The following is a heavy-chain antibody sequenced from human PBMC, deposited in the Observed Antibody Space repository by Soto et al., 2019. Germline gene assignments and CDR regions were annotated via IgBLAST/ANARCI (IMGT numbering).Heavy chain of an antibody. J-gene: IGHJ4*02. D-gene: IGHD6-19*01. V-gene: IGHV4-61*01. CDR3: AKETGSGAWYPVDY. Sequence: SETLSLTCAVSGGSVSGASYYWTWIRQSPGKGLEWIGYIYYSGSTTYNPSLKSRVTISIDTAKDQFSLILTSVTPADTAVYYCAKETGSGAWYPVDYWGQGTLVTVSS. CDR1: GGSVSGASYY. CDR2: IYYSGST.